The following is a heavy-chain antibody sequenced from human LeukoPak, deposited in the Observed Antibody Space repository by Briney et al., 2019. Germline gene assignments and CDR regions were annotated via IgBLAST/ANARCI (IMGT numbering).Heavy chain of an antibody. Sequence: GGSLRLSCAASGFTSSIYSMNWVRQAPGKGLEWVSSINSNTDYIYYADSVKGRFTISRDNSKNTLYLQMNSLRAEDTAVYYCAKDPNYYDSSGLDYWGQGTLVTVSS. CDR3: AKDPNYYDSSGLDY. D-gene: IGHD3-22*01. CDR1: GFTSSIYS. V-gene: IGHV3-21*01. CDR2: INSNTDYI. J-gene: IGHJ4*02.